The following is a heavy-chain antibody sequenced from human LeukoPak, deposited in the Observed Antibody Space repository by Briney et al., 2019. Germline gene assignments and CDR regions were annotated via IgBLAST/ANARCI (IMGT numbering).Heavy chain of an antibody. CDR3: ARDRGGIYYYYMDV. CDR2: INPNSGGT. J-gene: IGHJ6*03. Sequence: ASVKVSCKASGYTFTGYYMHWVRQAPGQGLEWMGWINPNSGGTNYAQKFQGRVTMTRDTSISTAYMELSRLRSDDTAVYYCARDRGGIYYYYMDVWGKGTTVTVSS. V-gene: IGHV1-2*02. D-gene: IGHD3-16*01. CDR1: GYTFTGYY.